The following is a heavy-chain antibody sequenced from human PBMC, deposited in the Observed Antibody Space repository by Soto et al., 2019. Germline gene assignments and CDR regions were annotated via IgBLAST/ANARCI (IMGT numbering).Heavy chain of an antibody. V-gene: IGHV1-18*01. CDR3: ARGQGEYCSGGSCYANYYYSGMDV. CDR1: GYTFTTYG. Sequence: QVQLVQSGAEVKKPGASVRVSCKASGYTFTTYGITWVRQAPGQGLEWVGWISAYDGHTGYAQKLHDRVTMTTDTSTSTAYMDLRSLRSDDSAVYYCARGQGEYCSGGSCYANYYYSGMDVWGQGTTVTVSS. J-gene: IGHJ6*02. D-gene: IGHD2-15*01. CDR2: ISAYDGHT.